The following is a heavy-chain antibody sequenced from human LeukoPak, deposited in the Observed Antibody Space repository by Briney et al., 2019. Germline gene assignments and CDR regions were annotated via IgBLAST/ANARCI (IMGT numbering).Heavy chain of an antibody. CDR1: GGSFSGYY. J-gene: IGHJ4*02. CDR2: INHSGST. Sequence: KPSETLSLTCAVYGGSFSGYYWSWIRQPPGKGLEWIGEINHSGSTNYNPSLKSRVTISVDTSKNQFSLKLSSVTAADTAVYYCARRPGRSNFDYWGQGTLVTVSS. D-gene: IGHD1-14*01. V-gene: IGHV4-34*01. CDR3: ARRPGRSNFDY.